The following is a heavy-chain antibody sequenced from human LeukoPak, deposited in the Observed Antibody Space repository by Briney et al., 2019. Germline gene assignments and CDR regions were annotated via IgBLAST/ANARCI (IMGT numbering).Heavy chain of an antibody. J-gene: IGHJ1*01. CDR3: ARTESSSWYLNSLAESFQH. Sequence: SVKVSCKASGGTFSSYAISWVRQAPGQGLEWMGRINPIFGIANYAQKFQGRVTITADKSTSTAYMELSSLRSEDKAVYYCARTESSSWYLNSLAESFQHWGQGTLVTVSS. D-gene: IGHD6-13*01. V-gene: IGHV1-69*04. CDR2: INPIFGIA. CDR1: GGTFSSYA.